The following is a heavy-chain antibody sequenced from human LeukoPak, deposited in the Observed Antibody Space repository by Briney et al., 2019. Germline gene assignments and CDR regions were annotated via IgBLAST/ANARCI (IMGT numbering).Heavy chain of an antibody. J-gene: IGHJ4*02. CDR2: ISAYNGNT. V-gene: IGHV1-18*01. Sequence: GASVKVSCKTSGYTFPSYGISWVRQAPGQGLEWMGWISAYNGNTNYAQKLQDRVTMTTDTSTSTAYMELRSLGSDDTAVYYCARGTYYYDSSGYPSDYWGQGTLVTVSS. D-gene: IGHD3-22*01. CDR1: GYTFPSYG. CDR3: ARGTYYYDSSGYPSDY.